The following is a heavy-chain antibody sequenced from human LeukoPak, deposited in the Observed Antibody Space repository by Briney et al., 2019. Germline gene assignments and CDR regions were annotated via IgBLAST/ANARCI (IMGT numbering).Heavy chain of an antibody. V-gene: IGHV4-38-2*02. CDR1: GYSISSGYY. CDR2: IYHSGST. J-gene: IGHJ4*02. Sequence: SETLSLTCAVSGYSISSGYYWGWIRQPPGKGLEWIGSIYHSGSTYYNPSLKSRVTISVDTSKNQFSLKLSSVTAPDTAVYYCATEPMVRGVIRYYFDYWGQGTLVTVSS. D-gene: IGHD3-10*01. CDR3: ATEPMVRGVIRYYFDY.